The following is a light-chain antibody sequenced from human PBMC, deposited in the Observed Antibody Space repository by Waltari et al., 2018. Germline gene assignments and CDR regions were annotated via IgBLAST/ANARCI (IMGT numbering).Light chain of an antibody. CDR3: QSYDSGLSGSV. CDR2: GNS. V-gene: IGLV1-40*01. Sequence: QSVLTQPPSVSGAPGQRVTISCTGGSSNIGAGYDVHWYQQLPGTAPKLLIYGNSTRPSGVRDRFSGSKSGTSASLGITGLQTEDEGDYYCQSYDSGLSGSVFGGGTKLTVL. J-gene: IGLJ3*02. CDR1: SSNIGAGYD.